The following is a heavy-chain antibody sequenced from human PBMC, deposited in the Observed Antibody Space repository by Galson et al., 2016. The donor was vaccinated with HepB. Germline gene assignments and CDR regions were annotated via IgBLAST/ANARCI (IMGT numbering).Heavy chain of an antibody. CDR2: ISSNAYGGTT. CDR1: GVTLSDHA. Sequence: SLRLSCAASGVTLSDHAMSWFRQAPGKGLEWVGFISSNAYGGTTEFAASVKDRFTISRDDSKSIAYLQMNSLKIEDTAVYYCTDGGGIAAAARGLNHWGQGTLVTVSS. D-gene: IGHD6-13*01. V-gene: IGHV3-49*03. CDR3: TDGGGIAAAARGLNH. J-gene: IGHJ5*02.